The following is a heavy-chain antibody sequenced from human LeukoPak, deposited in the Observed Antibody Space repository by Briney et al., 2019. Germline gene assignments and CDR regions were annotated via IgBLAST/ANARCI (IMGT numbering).Heavy chain of an antibody. D-gene: IGHD6-19*01. CDR3: ARVSSGWYYFDY. V-gene: IGHV1-2*06. CDR1: GYTFTGYY. CDR2: INPNSGGT. Sequence: ASVKVSCKASGYTFTGYYMHWVRQAPGQGLEWMGRINPNSGGTNYAQKFQGRVTMTRDTSISSAYMELSRLRSDDTAVYYCARVSSGWYYFDYWGRGTLVTVSS. J-gene: IGHJ4*02.